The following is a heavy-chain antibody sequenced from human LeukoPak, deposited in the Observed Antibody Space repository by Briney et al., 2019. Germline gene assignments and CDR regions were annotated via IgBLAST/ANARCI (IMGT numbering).Heavy chain of an antibody. CDR3: ARDGNVLTGYYADS. Sequence: QPGGSLRLSCSASGFPFSTFSMNWVRRAPGRGPEWVSYISSSSSIIYYADSVKGRFTISRGDAKKSLYLQMNSLRVEDTAMYYCARDGNVLTGYYADSWGQGTLVTVSS. CDR1: GFPFSTFS. CDR2: ISSSSSII. D-gene: IGHD3-9*01. V-gene: IGHV3-48*01. J-gene: IGHJ4*02.